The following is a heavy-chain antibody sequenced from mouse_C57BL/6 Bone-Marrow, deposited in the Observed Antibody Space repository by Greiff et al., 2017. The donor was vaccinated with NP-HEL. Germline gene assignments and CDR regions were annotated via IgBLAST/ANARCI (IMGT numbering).Heavy chain of an antibody. V-gene: IGHV5-17*01. CDR1: GFTFSDYG. CDR3: ARRGLGKGFAY. D-gene: IGHD4-1*01. Sequence: EVHLVESGGGLVKPGGSLKLSCAASGFTFSDYGMHWVRQAPEKGLEWVAYISSGSSTIYYADPVQGRFTISRDNAKNTLFLQMAGLRAGDGAVYCCARRGLGKGFAYWGQGTLVTVSA. J-gene: IGHJ3*01. CDR2: ISSGSSTI.